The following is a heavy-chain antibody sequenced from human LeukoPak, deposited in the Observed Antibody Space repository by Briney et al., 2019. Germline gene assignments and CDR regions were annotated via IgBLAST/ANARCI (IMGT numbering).Heavy chain of an antibody. J-gene: IGHJ4*02. Sequence: GGSLRLSCAASGFTFSSYDMHWVRQATGKGLEWVPAIGTAGDTYYPGSVKGRFTISRENAKNSLYLQMNSLRAGDTAVYYCAREGTATQFDYWGQGTLVTVSS. CDR3: AREGTATQFDY. D-gene: IGHD3-10*01. V-gene: IGHV3-13*01. CDR2: IGTAGDT. CDR1: GFTFSSYD.